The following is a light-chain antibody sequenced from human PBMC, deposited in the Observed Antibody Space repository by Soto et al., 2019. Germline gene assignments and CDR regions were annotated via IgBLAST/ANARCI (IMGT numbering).Light chain of an antibody. V-gene: IGKV3-20*01. Sequence: EIVLTHSPGTLSLSPGERATLSCRASQSFSSSYLAWYQQKPGQAPRLLIYGASSRATGIPDRFSGSGSGTDFTLTISRREPEDFAVYYCQQYGSSPRTFGEGTKLEIK. CDR3: QQYGSSPRT. J-gene: IGKJ2*01. CDR2: GAS. CDR1: QSFSSSY.